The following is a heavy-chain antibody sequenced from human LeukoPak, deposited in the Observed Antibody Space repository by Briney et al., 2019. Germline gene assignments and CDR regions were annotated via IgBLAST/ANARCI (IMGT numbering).Heavy chain of an antibody. D-gene: IGHD3-9*01. CDR3: ARIGRRDYDILTGYKN. Sequence: TGGSLRLSCAASGFTFSSYEMNWVRQAPGKRLEWVSSITGSGRDTYYADSVKGRFTISRDNSKNTLYLQMNSLRAEDTAVYYCARIGRRDYDILTGYKNWGQGTLVTVSS. J-gene: IGHJ4*02. V-gene: IGHV3-23*01. CDR2: ITGSGRDT. CDR1: GFTFSSYE.